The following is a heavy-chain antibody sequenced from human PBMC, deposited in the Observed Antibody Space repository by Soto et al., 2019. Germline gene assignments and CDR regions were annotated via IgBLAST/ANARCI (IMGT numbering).Heavy chain of an antibody. CDR2: IIPIFGTA. CDR1: GGTFSTYA. V-gene: IGHV1-69*13. D-gene: IGHD6-19*01. J-gene: IGHJ5*02. Sequence: SVKVSCKASGGTFSTYAISWVRQAPGQGLEWMGGIIPIFGTANYAQKFQGRVTITADESTSTAYMELSSLRSEDTAVYYCARDPTGIAVAGTYNWFDPWGQGTLVTVSS. CDR3: ARDPTGIAVAGTYNWFDP.